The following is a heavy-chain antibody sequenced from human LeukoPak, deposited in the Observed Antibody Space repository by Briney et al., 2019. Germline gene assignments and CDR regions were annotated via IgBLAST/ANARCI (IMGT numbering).Heavy chain of an antibody. V-gene: IGHV3-33*01. CDR1: GFTFSSYG. CDR3: ARSTSSEYDIYHFDY. Sequence: GGSERLSCAASGFTFSSYGMHWVRQAPGKGLEWVAVIWYDGNNKYYAYSVKGRFTISRDNSKNTLYLQMNSLRAEDTAVYYCARSTSSEYDIYHFDYRGGENGDTVSS. D-gene: IGHD3-9*01. J-gene: IGHJ4*02. CDR2: IWYDGNNK.